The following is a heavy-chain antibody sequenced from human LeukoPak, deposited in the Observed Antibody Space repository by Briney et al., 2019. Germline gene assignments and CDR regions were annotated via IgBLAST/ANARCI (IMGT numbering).Heavy chain of an antibody. V-gene: IGHV3-30*18. CDR3: AKDLSSAC. CDR1: GFTFSSYG. D-gene: IGHD2/OR15-2a*01. CDR2: ISYDGSNK. J-gene: IGHJ4*02. Sequence: GGSLRLSCAASGFTFSSYGMHWVRQAPGKGLEWVAVISYDGSNKYYADSVKGRFTISRDNSKNTLYLQMNSLRAEDTAVYYCAKDLSSACWGQGTLVTVSS.